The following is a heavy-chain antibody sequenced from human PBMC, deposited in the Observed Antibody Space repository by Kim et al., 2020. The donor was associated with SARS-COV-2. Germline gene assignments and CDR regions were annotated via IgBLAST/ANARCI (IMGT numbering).Heavy chain of an antibody. CDR2: IIPIFGTA. D-gene: IGHD6-19*01. Sequence: SVKVSCKASGGTFSSYAISWVRQAPGQGLEWMGGIIPIFGTANYAQKFQGRVTITADESTSTAYMELSSLRSEDTAVYYCAREATTYSSGHPGACDYWGQGTLVTGSS. V-gene: IGHV1-69*13. CDR1: GGTFSSYA. J-gene: IGHJ4*02. CDR3: AREATTYSSGHPGACDY.